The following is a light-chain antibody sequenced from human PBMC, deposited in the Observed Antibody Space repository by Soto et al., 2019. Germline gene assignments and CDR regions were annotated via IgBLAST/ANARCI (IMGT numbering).Light chain of an antibody. CDR1: QSISSW. Sequence: IQMTQSPSTLSASVGDRVTITCRASQSISSWLAWYQQKPGKAPKLLIYKASSLESGVPSRFSGSGSGTEFTLTICSLQPDDFATYYCQQYNSYPLTFGQGTRLEIK. J-gene: IGKJ5*01. CDR3: QQYNSYPLT. V-gene: IGKV1-5*03. CDR2: KAS.